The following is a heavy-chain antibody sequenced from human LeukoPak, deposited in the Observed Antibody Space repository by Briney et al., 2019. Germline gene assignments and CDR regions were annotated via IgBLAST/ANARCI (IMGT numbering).Heavy chain of an antibody. CDR1: GGTFSSYA. CDR3: ARTGPYDFWSGYYSNYCYYGMDV. Sequence: GASVKVSCKASGGTFSSYAISWVRQAPGQGLEWMGRIIPILGIANYAQKFQGRVTITADKSTSTAYMELSSLRSEDTAVYYCARTGPYDFWSGYYSNYCYYGMDVWGQGTTVTVSS. J-gene: IGHJ6*02. V-gene: IGHV1-69*04. CDR2: IIPILGIA. D-gene: IGHD3-3*01.